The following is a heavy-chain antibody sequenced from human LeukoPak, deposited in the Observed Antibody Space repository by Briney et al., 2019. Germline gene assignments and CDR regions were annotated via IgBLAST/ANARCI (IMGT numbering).Heavy chain of an antibody. CDR1: GGSISSGGYY. D-gene: IGHD3-3*01. Sequence: SETLSLTCTVSGGSISSGGYYWSWLRQHTGKGLEWIGNIYYSGSTYYNPSLKSLVSMSVDASKTQFSLNLSSVTAADTAVYYCARAPIFGVAYFDYWGQGSLVTVSS. V-gene: IGHV4-31*01. CDR2: IYYSGST. CDR3: ARAPIFGVAYFDY. J-gene: IGHJ4*02.